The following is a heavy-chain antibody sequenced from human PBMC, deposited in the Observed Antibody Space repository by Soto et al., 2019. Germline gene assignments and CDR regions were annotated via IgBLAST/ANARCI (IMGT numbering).Heavy chain of an antibody. J-gene: IGHJ5*02. CDR3: ARRANRNWFDP. V-gene: IGHV4-59*01. CDR1: GGSFSGYY. CDR2: IYYSGST. Sequence: SETLSLTCAVYGGSFSGYYWSWIRQPPGKGLEWIGYIYYSGSTNYNPSLKSRVTISVDTSKNQFSLKLSSVTAADTAVYYCARRANRNWFDPWGQGALVTVSS.